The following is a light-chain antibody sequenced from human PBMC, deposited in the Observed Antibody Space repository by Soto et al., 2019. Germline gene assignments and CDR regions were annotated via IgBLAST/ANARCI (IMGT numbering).Light chain of an antibody. CDR3: QHRMNWPLT. Sequence: EIVLTPSPGTLSLSPGARATLSCRASQSVSSSYLAWYQQKPGQAPRLLIYDASNRATGIPARFSGSGSETDFTLTISSLEPEDFAVYYCQHRMNWPLTFGQGTRLEI. CDR1: QSVSSSY. CDR2: DAS. J-gene: IGKJ5*01. V-gene: IGKV3D-20*02.